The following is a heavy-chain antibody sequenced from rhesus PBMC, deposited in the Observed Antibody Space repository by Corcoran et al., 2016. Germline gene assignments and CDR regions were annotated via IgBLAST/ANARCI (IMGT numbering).Heavy chain of an antibody. CDR2: IYGGSGST. V-gene: IGHV4-127*01. D-gene: IGHD2-27*01. CDR1: GYSISSGYG. J-gene: IGHJ4*01. Sequence: QVQLQESGPGLVKPSETLSLTCAVSGYSISSGYGWGWIRQPPGKGLELIVQIYGGSGSTYYNPSLNGRVPVSKDTSKILFSLELSSLTAADTAVYYCAREGRIYSLFDYWGQGVLVTVSS. CDR3: AREGRIYSLFDY.